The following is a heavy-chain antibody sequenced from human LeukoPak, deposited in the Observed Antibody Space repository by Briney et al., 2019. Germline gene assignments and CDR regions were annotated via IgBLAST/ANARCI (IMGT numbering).Heavy chain of an antibody. D-gene: IGHD3-10*01. V-gene: IGHV4-34*01. J-gene: IGHJ5*02. CDR3: AKEGNYYGSGSLVDWFDP. CDR2: INHSGST. Sequence: KPSETLSLTCAVYGGSFSGYYWSWIRQPPGKGLEWIGEINHSGSTNYNPSLKSRVTISVDTSKNQFSLKLSSVTAADTAVYYCAKEGNYYGSGSLVDWFDPWGQGTLVTVSS. CDR1: GGSFSGYY.